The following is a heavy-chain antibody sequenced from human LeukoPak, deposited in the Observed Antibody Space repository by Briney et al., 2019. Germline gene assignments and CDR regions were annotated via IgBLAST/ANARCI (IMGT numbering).Heavy chain of an antibody. CDR3: ARIGHEDYYFDY. V-gene: IGHV4-59*01. Sequence: SETLSLTCTVSGGSISNYYWSWIRQPPGKGLEWIGYIHYSGSTNYNPSLKSRVTISVDTSKNQFSLKLSSVTAADTVVYYCARIGHEDYYFDYWGQGTLVTVSS. CDR2: IHYSGST. CDR1: GGSISNYY. J-gene: IGHJ4*02.